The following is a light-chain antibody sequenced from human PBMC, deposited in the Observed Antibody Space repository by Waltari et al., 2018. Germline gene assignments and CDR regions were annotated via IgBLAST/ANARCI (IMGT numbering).Light chain of an antibody. Sequence: QSVLTQPPSVSAAPGQKVNISCPGSIPNLGSNFVSWYQQFPGTAPKLLISDNYKRPSGIPDRFSGSKSGTSATLGITGLQTGDEADYYCGTWDNSLNGGVFGGGTKLAVL. V-gene: IGLV1-51*01. CDR3: GTWDNSLNGGV. CDR1: IPNLGSNF. J-gene: IGLJ2*01. CDR2: DNY.